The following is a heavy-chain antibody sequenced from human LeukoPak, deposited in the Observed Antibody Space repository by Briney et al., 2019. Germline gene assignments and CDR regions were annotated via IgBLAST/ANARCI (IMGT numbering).Heavy chain of an antibody. J-gene: IGHJ4*02. D-gene: IGHD6-13*01. Sequence: PGGSLRLSCAASGFTFSSYAMHWVRQAPGKGLEWVSGISWNSGSIGYADSVKGRFTISRDNAKNSLYLQMNSLRAEDMALYYCAKAGIAAAGIDYWGQGTLVTVSS. CDR3: AKAGIAAAGIDY. CDR2: ISWNSGSI. CDR1: GFTFSSYA. V-gene: IGHV3-9*03.